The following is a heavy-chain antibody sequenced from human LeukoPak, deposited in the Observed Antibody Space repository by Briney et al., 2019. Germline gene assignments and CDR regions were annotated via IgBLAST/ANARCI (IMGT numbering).Heavy chain of an antibody. CDR2: MNPNRGNT. J-gene: IGHJ5*02. V-gene: IGHV1-8*01. CDR1: GYTFISYD. Sequence: ASVKVSCKTFGYTFISYDINWVRQATGQGLEWMGWMNPNRGNTGYAQKFQGRVTMTRNTSISTAYMELSSLRSEDTAVYYCARGRESNYYNSGIYNSWGQGTLVTVSS. CDR3: ARGRESNYYNSGIYNS. D-gene: IGHD3-10*01.